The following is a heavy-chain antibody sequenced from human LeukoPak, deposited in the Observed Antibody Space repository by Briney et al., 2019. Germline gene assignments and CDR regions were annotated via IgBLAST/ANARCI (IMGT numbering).Heavy chain of an antibody. J-gene: IGHJ4*02. CDR3: AREGPDIVVVPAAPLAY. V-gene: IGHV3-20*04. CDR1: GFTFDDYG. D-gene: IGHD2-2*01. Sequence: PGGSLRLSCEASGFTFDDYGMSWVRQAPGKGLEGVSGINWNGGSTGYADSVKGRFTISRDNAKNSLYLQMNSLRAEDTALYYCAREGPDIVVVPAAPLAYWGQGTLVTVSS. CDR2: INWNGGST.